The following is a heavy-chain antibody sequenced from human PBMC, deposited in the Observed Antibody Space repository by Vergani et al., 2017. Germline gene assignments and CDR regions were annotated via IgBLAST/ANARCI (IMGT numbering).Heavy chain of an antibody. CDR1: GYSFIDYY. V-gene: IGHV1-2*02. CDR2: INPKSGVT. Sequence: QVHLVQSGVEVKKPGASVKISCRASGYSFIDYYIHWIRQAPGQGLEWMGWINPKSGVTNYAQKFLGRVTMTRDTSIATVYMELTNLRSTDTATFYCARDHFGSGSYMAWFDPWGQGSPVIVSS. CDR3: ARDHFGSGSYMAWFDP. J-gene: IGHJ5*02. D-gene: IGHD1-26*01.